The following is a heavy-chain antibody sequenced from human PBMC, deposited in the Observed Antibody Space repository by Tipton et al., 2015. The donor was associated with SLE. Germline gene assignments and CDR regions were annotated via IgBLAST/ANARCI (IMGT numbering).Heavy chain of an antibody. Sequence: TLSLTCTVSGGSISSSSYYWGWIRQPPGKGLEWIGSIYYSGSTYYNPSLKSRVTISVDTSKNQFSLKLSSVTAADTAVYYCARLTLIAVAGQDWGQGTLVTVSS. CDR1: GGSISSSSYY. CDR2: IYYSGST. D-gene: IGHD6-19*01. J-gene: IGHJ4*02. V-gene: IGHV4-39*01. CDR3: ARLTLIAVAGQD.